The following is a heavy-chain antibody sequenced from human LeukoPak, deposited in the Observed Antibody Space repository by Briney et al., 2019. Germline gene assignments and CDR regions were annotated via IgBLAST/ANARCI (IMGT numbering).Heavy chain of an antibody. CDR2: IYYSGST. Sequence: PSQTLSLTCIVSGGSISSGGYYWSWIRQHPGKGLEWIGYIYYSGSTYYNPSLKSRVTISVDTSKNQFSLKLSSVTAADTAVYYCARVKWSQRSFDYWGQGTLVTVSS. J-gene: IGHJ4*02. CDR1: GGSISSGGYY. D-gene: IGHD2-15*01. V-gene: IGHV4-31*03. CDR3: ARVKWSQRSFDY.